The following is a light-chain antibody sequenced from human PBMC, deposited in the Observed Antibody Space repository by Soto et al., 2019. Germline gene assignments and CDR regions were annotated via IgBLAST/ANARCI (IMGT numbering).Light chain of an antibody. CDR2: QDS. V-gene: IGLV3-1*01. CDR1: KLGDKY. Sequence: SYELTQPPSVSVSPGQTASITCSGDKLGDKYACWYQQKPGQSPVLVIYQDSKRPSGLPERFSGSNSGNTATLTIRGTQAMDEADYYCQAWDSSTCVFGTGTKLTVL. J-gene: IGLJ1*01. CDR3: QAWDSSTCV.